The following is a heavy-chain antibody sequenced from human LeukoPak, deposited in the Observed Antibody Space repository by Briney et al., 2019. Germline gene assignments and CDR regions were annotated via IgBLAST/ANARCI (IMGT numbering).Heavy chain of an antibody. D-gene: IGHD3-22*01. CDR3: ARGEYYDSSGYYYPDAFDI. CDR2: ISAYNGNT. CDR1: GYAFTTYG. J-gene: IGHJ3*02. V-gene: IGHV1-18*01. Sequence: ASVKVSCKASGYAFTTYGISWVRQAPGQGLEWMGWISAYNGNTNYAQKFQGRVTMTTDTSTSTAYMELRGLRSDDTAVYYCARGEYYDSSGYYYPDAFDIWGQGTMVTVSS.